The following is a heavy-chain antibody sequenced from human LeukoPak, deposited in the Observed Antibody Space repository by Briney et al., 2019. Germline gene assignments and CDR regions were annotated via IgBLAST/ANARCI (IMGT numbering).Heavy chain of an antibody. CDR1: GGSISSNSYY. V-gene: IGHV4-39*01. J-gene: IGHJ4*02. D-gene: IGHD2-15*01. Sequence: PSETLSLTCAVSGGSISSNSYYWGWIRQPPGKGLEWIASVYYSGNTFYNPSLKSRITMSIDTSESRFSLMLTSVTAADTATYFCARHGSKFCGGGNCYSFDYWGQGTVVTVSS. CDR3: ARHGSKFCGGGNCYSFDY. CDR2: VYYSGNT.